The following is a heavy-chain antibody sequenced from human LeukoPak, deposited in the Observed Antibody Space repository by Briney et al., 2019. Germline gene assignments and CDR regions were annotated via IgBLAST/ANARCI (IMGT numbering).Heavy chain of an antibody. J-gene: IGHJ4*02. CDR1: GYTFTNYW. D-gene: IGHD2-2*01. CDR3: ARQGGCASCYFDY. Sequence: GESLKISCKGSGYTFTNYWIGWVRQMPGKGLEFMGIIYPGDSDTRYSPSFQGQVTISVDKSINTAYLQWSSLKASDTAMYYCARQGGCASCYFDYWGQGTLVTVSS. CDR2: IYPGDSDT. V-gene: IGHV5-51*01.